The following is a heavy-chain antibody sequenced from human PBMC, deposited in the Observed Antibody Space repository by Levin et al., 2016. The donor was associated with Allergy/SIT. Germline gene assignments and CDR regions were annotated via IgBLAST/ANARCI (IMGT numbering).Heavy chain of an antibody. J-gene: IGHJ5*01. D-gene: IGHD4-11*01. CDR3: AREEDYPPHWLDS. V-gene: IGHV3-7*01. CDR1: EFTLSSYW. Sequence: GESLKISCAASEFTLSSYWMSWVRQAPGKGLEWVANIKRDGSEKYYLDSVKGRFTVSRDNAKNSLYLQMNSLRVEDTAVYYCAREEDYPPHWLDSWGQGTLVTVSS. CDR2: IKRDGSEK.